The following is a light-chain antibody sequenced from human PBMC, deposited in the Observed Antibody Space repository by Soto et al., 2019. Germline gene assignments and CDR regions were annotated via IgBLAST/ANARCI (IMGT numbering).Light chain of an antibody. CDR2: GAS. J-gene: IGKJ1*01. CDR3: QQYNNWPGT. CDR1: QSVSSN. Sequence: EIVMTQSPATLSVSRGERATLSCRASQSVSSNLAWYQQKPGQAPRLLIYGASTRATGIPARFSGSGSGTEFTLTISSRQSEDFAVYYCQQYNNWPGTFGQGTKV. V-gene: IGKV3-15*01.